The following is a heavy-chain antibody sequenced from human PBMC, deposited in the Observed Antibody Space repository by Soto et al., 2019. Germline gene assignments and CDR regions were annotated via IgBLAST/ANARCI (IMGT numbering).Heavy chain of an antibody. CDR3: TRDFGDYRIDY. D-gene: IGHD4-17*01. CDR2: IDSSGLP. CDR1: GGSISTTGYF. V-gene: IGHV4-39*01. Sequence: QLQLQESGPGLVKPSETLSLTCTVSGGSISTTGYFWGWVRQPPGKGLEWIGSIDSSGLPHYNRRITISPDTSKNKFSLKLSSVTAADPAVYYCTRDFGDYRIDYWSQGTLVTVSS. J-gene: IGHJ4*02.